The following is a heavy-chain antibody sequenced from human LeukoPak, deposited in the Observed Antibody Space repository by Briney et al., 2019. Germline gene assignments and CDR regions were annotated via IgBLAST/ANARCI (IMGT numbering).Heavy chain of an antibody. D-gene: IGHD3-22*01. Sequence: SETLSLTCTVSGGSISSYYWSWIRQPPGKGLEWIGYIYYSGSTNYNPSLKSRVTISVDTSKNQFSLKLSSVTAADTAVYYCARVTALASSGYYYVTGAFDIWGQGTMVTVSS. J-gene: IGHJ3*02. CDR1: GGSISSYY. CDR2: IYYSGST. V-gene: IGHV4-59*01. CDR3: ARVTALASSGYYYVTGAFDI.